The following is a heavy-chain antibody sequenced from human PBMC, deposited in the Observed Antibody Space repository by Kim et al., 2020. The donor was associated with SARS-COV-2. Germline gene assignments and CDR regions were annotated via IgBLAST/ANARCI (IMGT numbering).Heavy chain of an antibody. CDR2: ISSSSSYT. Sequence: GGSLRLSCAASGFTFNDYYMTWIRQAPGKGLEWISYISSSSSYTKYADSVKGRFTISRDNAKNSLYLQMNSLRAEDTAVYYCARVARGSTAWYYFAYWGLGNLVTVSS. D-gene: IGHD6-19*01. CDR3: ARVARGSTAWYYFAY. V-gene: IGHV3-11*03. CDR1: GFTFNDYY. J-gene: IGHJ4*02.